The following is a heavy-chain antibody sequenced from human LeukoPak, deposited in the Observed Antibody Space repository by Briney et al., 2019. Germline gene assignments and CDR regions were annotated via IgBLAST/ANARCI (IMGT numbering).Heavy chain of an antibody. D-gene: IGHD4-17*01. J-gene: IGHJ4*02. Sequence: ASVKVSCKASGYTFTSYDINWVRQATGQGLEWMGWMNPNGGNTGYAQKFQGRVTMTRNTSISTAYMELSSLRSEDTAVYYCARVDGDYLPYYFDYWGQGTLVTVSS. CDR1: GYTFTSYD. V-gene: IGHV1-8*01. CDR2: MNPNGGNT. CDR3: ARVDGDYLPYYFDY.